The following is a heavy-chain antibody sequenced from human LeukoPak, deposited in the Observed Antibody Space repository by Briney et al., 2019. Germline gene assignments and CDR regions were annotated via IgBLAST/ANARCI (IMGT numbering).Heavy chain of an antibody. Sequence: SETLSLTCAVSGGSISTYYWSWIRQPPGKGLEWIGYIYYSGSTNYNPSLKSRVTISVDTSKNQFSLKLSSVAAADTALYYCARGGSGSSDYWGQGTLVTVSS. V-gene: IGHV4-59*01. CDR1: GGSISTYY. CDR3: ARGGSGSSDY. CDR2: IYYSGST. J-gene: IGHJ4*02. D-gene: IGHD2-15*01.